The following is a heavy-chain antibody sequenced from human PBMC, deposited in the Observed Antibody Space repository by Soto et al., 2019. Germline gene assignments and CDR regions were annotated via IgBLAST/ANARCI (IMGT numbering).Heavy chain of an antibody. CDR1: GFTFSSYA. V-gene: IGHV3-30-3*01. CDR2: ISYDGSNK. D-gene: IGHD5-18*01. J-gene: IGHJ6*02. CDR3: ARDLRGYSGYYYGMDV. Sequence: GGSLRLSCAASGFTFSSYAMHWVRQAPGKGLEWVAVISYDGSNKYYADSVKGRFTISRDNSKNTLYLQMNSLRAEDTAVYYCARDLRGYSGYYYGMDVWGQGTTVTVSS.